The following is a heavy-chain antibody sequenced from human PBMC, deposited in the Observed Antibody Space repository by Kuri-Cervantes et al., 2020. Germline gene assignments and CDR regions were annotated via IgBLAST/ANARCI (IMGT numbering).Heavy chain of an antibody. V-gene: IGHV3-30-3*01. CDR1: GFPFITYA. Sequence: GGSLRLSCAASGFPFITYAMHWVRQAPGKGLEWVAVISYDGSNKYYADSVKGRFTISRDNAKNTLYLQMNSLRAEDTAVYYCAVEKISGWYVEGIVDYWGQGTLVTVSS. CDR2: ISYDGSNK. D-gene: IGHD6-19*01. CDR3: AVEKISGWYVEGIVDY. J-gene: IGHJ4*02.